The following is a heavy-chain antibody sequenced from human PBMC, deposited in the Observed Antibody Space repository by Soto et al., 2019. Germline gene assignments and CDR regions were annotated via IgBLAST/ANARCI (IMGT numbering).Heavy chain of an antibody. V-gene: IGHV6-1*01. CDR1: GDSVSSNSAA. CDR2: TYYRSKWYN. Sequence: SQTLSLTCAISGDSVSSNSAAWNCISQSPSRGLEWLGRTYYRSKWYNDYAVSVKSRLTINPDTSKKQFSLQLDSVTPEDTAVYYCAREGSTGFYYWFDPWGQGTLVTVSS. J-gene: IGHJ5*02. CDR3: AREGSTGFYYWFDP. D-gene: IGHD3-22*01.